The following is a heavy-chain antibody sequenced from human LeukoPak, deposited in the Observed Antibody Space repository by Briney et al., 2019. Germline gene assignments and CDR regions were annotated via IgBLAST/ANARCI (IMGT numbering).Heavy chain of an antibody. J-gene: IGHJ3*02. V-gene: IGHV1-69*04. Sequence: SVKVSCKASGGTFSSYVISWVRQAPGQGLEWMGRIIPILGIANYAQKFQGRVTITADKPTSTAYMELSSLRSEDTAVYYCARDKAHLAYCGGDCVRAFDSWGQGTMVTVSS. D-gene: IGHD2-21*02. CDR3: ARDKAHLAYCGGDCVRAFDS. CDR1: GGTFSSYV. CDR2: IIPILGIA.